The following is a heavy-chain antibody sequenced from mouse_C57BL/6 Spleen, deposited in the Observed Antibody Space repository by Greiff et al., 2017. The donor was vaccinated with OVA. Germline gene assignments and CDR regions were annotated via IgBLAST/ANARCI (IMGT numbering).Heavy chain of an antibody. Sequence: VQLQQSGPELVKPGASVKISCKASGYAFSSSWMNWVKQRPGKGLEWIGRIYPGDGDTNYNGKFKGKATLTADKSSSTAYMQLSSLTSEDSAVYFCARPLYYGSFMDYWGQGTSVTVSS. J-gene: IGHJ4*01. CDR1: GYAFSSSW. CDR3: ARPLYYGSFMDY. D-gene: IGHD1-1*01. CDR2: IYPGDGDT. V-gene: IGHV1-82*01.